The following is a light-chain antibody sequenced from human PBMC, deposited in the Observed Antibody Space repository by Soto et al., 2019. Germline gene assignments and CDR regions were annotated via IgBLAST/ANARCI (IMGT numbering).Light chain of an antibody. J-gene: IGKJ1*01. CDR2: EAS. CDR3: QQYGNSPQT. Sequence: EIVLTQSPATLSVSPGERATLSCRASQSVSSNLAWYQQRPGQTPKLLIYEASTRATGIPDRFSGSGSGTDYTRTIGRLEPEDFAVYYCQQYGNSPQTFGQGTKVDIK. CDR1: QSVSSN. V-gene: IGKV3-20*01.